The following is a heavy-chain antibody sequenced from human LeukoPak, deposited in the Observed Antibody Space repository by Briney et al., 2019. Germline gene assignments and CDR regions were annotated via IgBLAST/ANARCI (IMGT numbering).Heavy chain of an antibody. CDR1: GGSFSGYY. D-gene: IGHD2-2*01. J-gene: IGHJ3*02. CDR3: ARDVSYCSSTSCYAVPDAFDI. CDR2: INHSGST. Sequence: SETLSLTCAVYGGSFSGYYWSWIRQPPGKGLEWIGEINHSGSTYYNPSLKSRVTISVDTSKNQFSLKLSSVTAADTAVYYCARDVSYCSSTSCYAVPDAFDIWGQGTMVTVSS. V-gene: IGHV4-34*01.